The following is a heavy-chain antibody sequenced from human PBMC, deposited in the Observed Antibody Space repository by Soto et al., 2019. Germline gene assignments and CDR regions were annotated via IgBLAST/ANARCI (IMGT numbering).Heavy chain of an antibody. CDR2: IDESGDS. CDR3: AREGGYVDY. CDR1: GGSVSSGSHY. D-gene: IGHD1-1*01. Sequence: PSETLSLTCTVSGGSVSSGSHYWGWIRQSPGTGLEWIGSIDESGDSYYNPSLKSRVTISVDTSKNQFSLKLISVTGADSAIYYCAREGGYVDYWGQGTLVTVSS. J-gene: IGHJ4*02. V-gene: IGHV4-39*02.